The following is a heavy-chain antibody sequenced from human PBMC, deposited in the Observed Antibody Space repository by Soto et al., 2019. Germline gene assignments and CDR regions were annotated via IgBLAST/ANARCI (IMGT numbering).Heavy chain of an antibody. V-gene: IGHV4-31*03. CDR3: ARVYGGNSVWFDP. CDR2: IYYSGST. CDR1: GGSISSGGYY. Sequence: PSEPLSLTCTVSGGSISSGGYYWSWIRQHPGKGLEWIGYIYYSGSTYYNPSLKSRVTISVDTSKNQFSLKLSSVTAADTAVYYCARVYGGNSVWFDPWGQGTLVTVSS. J-gene: IGHJ5*02. D-gene: IGHD4-17*01.